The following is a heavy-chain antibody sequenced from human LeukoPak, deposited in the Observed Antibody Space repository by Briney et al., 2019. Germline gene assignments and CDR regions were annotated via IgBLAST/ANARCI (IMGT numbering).Heavy chain of an antibody. V-gene: IGHV4-34*01. CDR2: ISHSGST. CDR1: GGSFSGYY. CDR3: ARYSSGWYYDSGYYFDY. J-gene: IGHJ4*02. Sequence: SETLSLTCAVYGGSFSGYYWSWIRQPPGKGLEWIGEISHSGSTNYNPSLKSRVTISVDTSKNQFSLKLSSVTAADTAVYYCARYSSGWYYDSGYYFDYWGQGTLVTVSS. D-gene: IGHD6-19*01.